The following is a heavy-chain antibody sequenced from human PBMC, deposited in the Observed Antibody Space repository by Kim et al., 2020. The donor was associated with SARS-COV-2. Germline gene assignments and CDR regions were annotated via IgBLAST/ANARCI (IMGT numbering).Heavy chain of an antibody. CDR2: INAGNGNT. CDR1: GYTFTSYA. Sequence: ASVKVSCKASGYTFTSYAMHWVRQAPGQRLEWMGWINAGNGNTKYSQKFQGRVTITRDTSASTAYMELSSLRSEDTAVYYCASGRYCSGGSCYSGFYPWGQGTLGTVSS. CDR3: ASGRYCSGGSCYSGFYP. V-gene: IGHV1-3*01. J-gene: IGHJ5*02. D-gene: IGHD2-15*01.